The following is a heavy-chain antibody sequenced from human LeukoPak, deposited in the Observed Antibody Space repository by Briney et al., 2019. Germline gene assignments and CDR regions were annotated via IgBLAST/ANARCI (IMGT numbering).Heavy chain of an antibody. V-gene: IGHV4-30-2*01. CDR1: GGSISSGGYY. J-gene: IGHJ4*02. D-gene: IGHD5-12*01. Sequence: PSQTLSLTCTASGGSISSGGYYWSWIRQPPGKGLEWIGYIYHSGSTYYNPSLKSRVTISVDRSKNQFSLKLSSVTAADTAVYYCATLKSGFMVATKDYWGQGTLVTVSS. CDR3: ATLKSGFMVATKDY. CDR2: IYHSGST.